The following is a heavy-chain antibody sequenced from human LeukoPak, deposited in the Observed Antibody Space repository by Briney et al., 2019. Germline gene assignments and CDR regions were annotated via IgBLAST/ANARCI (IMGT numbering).Heavy chain of an antibody. CDR3: ALPAPHYYYGMDV. Sequence: SETLSLTCAVYGGSFSGYYWSWIRQPPGKGLEWIGEINHSGSTNYNPSLKSRVTISVDTSKNQFSLKLSSVTAADTAVYYCALPAPHYYYGMDVWAKGPRPPSP. J-gene: IGHJ6*02. V-gene: IGHV4-34*01. CDR2: INHSGST. D-gene: IGHD2-2*01. CDR1: GGSFSGYY.